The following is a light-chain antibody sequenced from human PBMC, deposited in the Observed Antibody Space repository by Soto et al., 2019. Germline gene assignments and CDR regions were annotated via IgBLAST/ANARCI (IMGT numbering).Light chain of an antibody. CDR1: QSISSW. Sequence: DIHITYSPSTLSSSLVERVTITCRASQSISSWLAWYQQEPGKAPKLLIYDASSLESGVPSRFSGSGSGTEFTLTISSLQPHDFATYYCQQYNSYPITFGQGTRLEIK. CDR3: QQYNSYPIT. J-gene: IGKJ5*01. CDR2: DAS. V-gene: IGKV1-5*01.